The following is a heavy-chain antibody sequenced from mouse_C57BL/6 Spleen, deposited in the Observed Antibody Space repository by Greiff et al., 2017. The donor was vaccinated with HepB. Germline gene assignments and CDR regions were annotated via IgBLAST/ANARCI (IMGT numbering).Heavy chain of an antibody. CDR2: IWTGGGT. Sequence: QVQLKESGPGLVAPSQSLSITCTVSGFSLTSYAISWVRQPPGKGLEWLGVIWTGGGTNYNSALKSRLSISKDNSKSQVFLKMNSLQTDDTARYYCAREKGYYYGSSYDAMDYWGQGTSVTVSS. CDR1: GFSLTSYA. V-gene: IGHV2-9-1*01. CDR3: AREKGYYYGSSYDAMDY. J-gene: IGHJ4*01. D-gene: IGHD1-1*01.